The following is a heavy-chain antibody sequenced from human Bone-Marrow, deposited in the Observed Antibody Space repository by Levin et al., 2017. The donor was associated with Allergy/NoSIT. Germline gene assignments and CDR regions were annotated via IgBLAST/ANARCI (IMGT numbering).Heavy chain of an antibody. Sequence: SVKVSCEASGGSFNTYVFSWVRQAPGQRPEWMGGIIPIFGSKNYAQKFQGRVTITADEATRTAYMELTSLTSADSAVYYCARAGGNMNYAEYYYYGLDVWGQGTTVIVSS. CDR2: IIPIFGSK. J-gene: IGHJ6*02. CDR3: ARAGGNMNYAEYYYYGLDV. V-gene: IGHV1-69*13. D-gene: IGHD4-17*01. CDR1: GGSFNTYV.